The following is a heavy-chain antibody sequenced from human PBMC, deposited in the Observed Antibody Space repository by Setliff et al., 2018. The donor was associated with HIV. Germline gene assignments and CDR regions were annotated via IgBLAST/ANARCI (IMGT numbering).Heavy chain of an antibody. CDR3: ARDLIVGGTPFDY. CDR2: ISSSSSYI. Sequence: PGGSLRLSCAASGFTFSRNSMNWVRQAPGKGLEWVSSISSSSSYIYYADSVKGRFTTSRDNSKNTVYLQMNSLRAEDTAVYYCARDLIVGGTPFDYWGQGTLVTVSS. J-gene: IGHJ4*02. CDR1: GFTFSRNS. D-gene: IGHD1-26*01. V-gene: IGHV3-21*01.